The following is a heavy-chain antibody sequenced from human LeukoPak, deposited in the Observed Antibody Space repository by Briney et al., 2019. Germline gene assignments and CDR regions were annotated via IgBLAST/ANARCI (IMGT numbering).Heavy chain of an antibody. V-gene: IGHV6-1*01. Sequence: SQTLSVTCAISGDSVSSNTPAWNWIRQSPSRGLEWLGRTYYRSKWYNDYAVSVRSRITINPDTAKNQFSLQLNSVTPEDTAVYYCARQQRGAFDYWGQGALVTVSS. CDR3: ARQQRGAFDY. J-gene: IGHJ4*02. D-gene: IGHD6-13*01. CDR1: GDSVSSNTPA. CDR2: TYYRSKWYN.